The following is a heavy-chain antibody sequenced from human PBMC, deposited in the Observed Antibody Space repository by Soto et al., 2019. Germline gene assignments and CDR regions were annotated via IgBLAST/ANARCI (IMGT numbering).Heavy chain of an antibody. J-gene: IGHJ5*01. V-gene: IGHV4-39*01. CDR2: IYFSGSP. CDR3: ARQRGGLRLFGLHFDS. D-gene: IGHD5-12*01. Sequence: QLQLQESGPGLVKVSETLSLTCTVSGGSFSSSDYYWGWIRQPPGKGLEWIGSIYFSGSPFYNPSLKSRVTMSVDTSKSQFSLKLTSVTAADTAVYYCARQRGGLRLFGLHFDSWGQGALVTVSS. CDR1: GGSFSSSDYY.